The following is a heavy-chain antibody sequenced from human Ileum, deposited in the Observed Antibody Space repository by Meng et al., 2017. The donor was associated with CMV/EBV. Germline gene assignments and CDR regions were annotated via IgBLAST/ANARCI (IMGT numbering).Heavy chain of an antibody. J-gene: IGHJ5*02. CDR1: GFTFSIYW. Sequence: GFTFSIYWMHWVRQTPKGLEWVSRISGDGSSTAHADSVEGRFTISRDNAENTLFLQMDSLGAEDTAVYYCAREPYCSSTSCSRAFGPWGRGTLVTVSS. V-gene: IGHV3-74*01. D-gene: IGHD2-2*01. CDR3: AREPYCSSTSCSRAFGP. CDR2: ISGDGSST.